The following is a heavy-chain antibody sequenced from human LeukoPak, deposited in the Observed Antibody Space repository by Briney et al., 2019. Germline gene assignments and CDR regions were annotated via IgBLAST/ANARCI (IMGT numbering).Heavy chain of an antibody. CDR2: IYYSGST. V-gene: IGHV4-30-4*01. Sequence: PSETLSLTCTVSGGSISSGDYYWSWIRQPPGKGLEWIGYIYYSGSTYYNPSLKSRVTISVDTSKNQFSLKLSSVTAADTAVYYCARDLLLTGYSYGKDYYYYYYGMDVWGQGTTVTVSS. D-gene: IGHD5-18*01. J-gene: IGHJ6*02. CDR3: ARDLLLTGYSYGKDYYYYYYGMDV. CDR1: GGSISSGDYY.